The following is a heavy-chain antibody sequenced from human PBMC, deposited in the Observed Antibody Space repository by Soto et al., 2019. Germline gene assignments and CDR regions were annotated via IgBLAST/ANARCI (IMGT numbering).Heavy chain of an antibody. CDR1: GGSIISTSYY. D-gene: IGHD1-1*01. J-gene: IGHJ6*02. CDR3: ARGWLQLYYYYGMDV. V-gene: IGHV4-39*01. Sequence: SETLSLTCTFSGGSIISTSYYWGWIRQPPGKGLEWIGNIDYSGSTYYNPSLKSRVTISVDTSKNQFSLKLSSVTAADTAVYYCARGWLQLYYYYGMDVWGQGTTVTVSS. CDR2: IDYSGST.